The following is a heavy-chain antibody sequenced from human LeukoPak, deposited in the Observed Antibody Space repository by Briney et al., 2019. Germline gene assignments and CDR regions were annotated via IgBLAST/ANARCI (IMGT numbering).Heavy chain of an antibody. J-gene: IGHJ5*02. CDR3: ARARRRDWFDP. Sequence: PGQTVSPMHALYCRSMIIYYGSWIRHHRGEWSEWIGAINHSGGTTSSPSLKSRVTISVATYKTQFSLNLSSVTAADTDVDYCARARRRDWFDPWGQGTLVTVSS. CDR2: INHSGGT. CDR1: CRSMIIYY. V-gene: IGHV4-34*01.